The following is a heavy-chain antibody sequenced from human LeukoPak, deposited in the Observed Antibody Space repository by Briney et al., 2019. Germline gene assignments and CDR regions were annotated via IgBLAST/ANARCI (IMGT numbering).Heavy chain of an antibody. CDR3: ARADRLHGGPYLIGP. D-gene: IGHD2-21*01. V-gene: IGHV1-2*02. J-gene: IGHJ5*02. Sequence: EASVKVSCKTSGYSFTDYYMHWLRQAPGQGLEWMGWINPNSGGTSSAQKFQGRVTMTRDTSITTVYMEVSWLTSDDTAIYYCARADRLHGGPYLIGPWGQGTLVTVSS. CDR2: INPNSGGT. CDR1: GYSFTDYY.